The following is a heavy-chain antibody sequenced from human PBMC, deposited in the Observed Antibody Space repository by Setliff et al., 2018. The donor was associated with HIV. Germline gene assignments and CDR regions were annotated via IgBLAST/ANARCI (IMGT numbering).Heavy chain of an antibody. CDR2: INHRGGT. D-gene: IGHD2-8*02. Sequence: TSETLSLTCAVHGASLSDYYWNWIRQSPGKGLEWIGEINHRGGTNYNPTFKNRLAMSVDPSKNQFSLHLGSVTAADTAVYYCAAFPWDCPDLSCHRSFHYWDQGALVTVPQ. J-gene: IGHJ1*01. V-gene: IGHV4-34*01. CDR3: AAFPWDCPDLSCHRSFHY. CDR1: GASLSDYY.